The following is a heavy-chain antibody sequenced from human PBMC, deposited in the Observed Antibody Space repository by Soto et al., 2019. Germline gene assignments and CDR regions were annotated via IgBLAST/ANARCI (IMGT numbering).Heavy chain of an antibody. CDR2: ISSSSSYI. Sequence: GGSLRLSCAASGFTFSSYSMNWVRQAPGKGLEWVSSISSSSSYIYYADSVKGRFTISRDNAKNSLYLQMNSLRAEDTAVYYCARAPGYLIWLGRPYYIDSWCPGTLVSV. CDR1: GFTFSSYS. CDR3: ARAPGYLIWLGRPYYIDS. J-gene: IGHJ4*02. D-gene: IGHD3-10*01. V-gene: IGHV3-21*01.